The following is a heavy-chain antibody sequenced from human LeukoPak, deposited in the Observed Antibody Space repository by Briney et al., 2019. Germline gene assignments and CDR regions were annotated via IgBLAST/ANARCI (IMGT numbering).Heavy chain of an antibody. V-gene: IGHV3-30*02. CDR2: IRYNGSNQ. Sequence: GGSLRLSCAASGFTFSNYGMNWVRQAPGKGLEWVACIRYNGSNQYYVDSVKGRFTISRDNSKNMLFLQMSSLTADTTAVYHCAKDQMRYRSSISRSGGFDYWGQGTTVTVFS. D-gene: IGHD2-2*01. CDR1: GFTFSNYG. J-gene: IGHJ4*02. CDR3: AKDQMRYRSSISRSGGFDY.